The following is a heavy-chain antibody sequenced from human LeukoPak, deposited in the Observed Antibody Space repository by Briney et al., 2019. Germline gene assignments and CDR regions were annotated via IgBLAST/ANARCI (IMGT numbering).Heavy chain of an antibody. CDR3: ATLFGVVIMTAFDT. D-gene: IGHD3-3*01. CDR1: GYTFTGYY. V-gene: IGHV1-2*02. CDR2: INPNSGGT. J-gene: IGHJ3*02. Sequence: ASVKVSCKASGYTFTGYYMDWVRQAPGQGLEWMGWINPNSGGTNYAQKFQGRVTMTRDTSISTAYMELSRLRSDDTAVYYCATLFGVVIMTAFDTWGQGTMVTVSS.